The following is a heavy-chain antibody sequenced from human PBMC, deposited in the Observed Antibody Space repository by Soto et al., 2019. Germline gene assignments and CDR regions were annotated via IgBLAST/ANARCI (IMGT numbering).Heavy chain of an antibody. CDR2: INHSGST. Sequence: QVRLQQWGAGLLKPSETLPLTCAVYGGSFSDYYWSWVRQPPGKGLEWIGEINHSGSTNYNPSLKSLVNISVDTSKNQFSLKLNSVTAADTAVYYCAREVPSRYSDLWGRGTPVTVSS. CDR3: AREVPSRYSDL. CDR1: GGSFSDYY. J-gene: IGHJ2*01. D-gene: IGHD3-10*01. V-gene: IGHV4-34*01.